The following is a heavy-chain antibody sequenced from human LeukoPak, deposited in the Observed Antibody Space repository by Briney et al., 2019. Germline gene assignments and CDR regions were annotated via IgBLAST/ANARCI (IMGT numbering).Heavy chain of an antibody. CDR3: AREGYYYGSSGYYYKGYFDY. V-gene: IGHV4-31*03. D-gene: IGHD3-22*01. CDR1: GGSISSGGHY. CDR2: IYYSGST. J-gene: IGHJ4*02. Sequence: SETLSLTCTVSGGSISSGGHYWSWIRQHPGKGLEWIGNIYYSGSTSYNPSLKSRLSISVDTSKNQFSLKLISVTAADPAAYYCAREGYYYGSSGYYYKGYFDYWGQGTLVTVSS.